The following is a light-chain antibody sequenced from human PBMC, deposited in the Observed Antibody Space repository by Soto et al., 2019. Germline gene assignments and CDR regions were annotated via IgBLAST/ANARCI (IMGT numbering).Light chain of an antibody. J-gene: IGKJ2*01. V-gene: IGKV3-20*01. CDR1: QSVSSSY. CDR3: QQYGSSPLYT. CDR2: GAS. Sequence: IVLTQSPGTLSLSPGERATLSCRASQSVSSSYLAWYRQKPGQAPRLLIFGASHRATGIPDRFSGSGSGTDFTLTISRLEPEDFAVYYCQQYGSSPLYTFGQGTKLEIK.